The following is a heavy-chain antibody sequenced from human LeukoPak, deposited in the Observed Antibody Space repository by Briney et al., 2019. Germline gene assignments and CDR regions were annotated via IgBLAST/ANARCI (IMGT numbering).Heavy chain of an antibody. D-gene: IGHD3-10*01. V-gene: IGHV3-30*18. CDR1: GFTFSSYG. CDR3: AKVAVWFGEFGYFDL. J-gene: IGHJ2*01. CDR2: ISYDGSNK. Sequence: AGGSLRLSCAASGFTFSSYGMHWVRQAPGKGLEWVAVISYDGSNKYYADSVKGRFTISRDNSKNTLYLQMNSLRAEDTAVYYCAKVAVWFGEFGYFDLWGRGTLVTVSS.